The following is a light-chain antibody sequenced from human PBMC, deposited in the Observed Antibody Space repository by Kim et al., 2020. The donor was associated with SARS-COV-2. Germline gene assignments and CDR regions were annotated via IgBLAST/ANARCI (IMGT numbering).Light chain of an antibody. J-gene: IGLJ2*01. CDR2: YNT. CDR1: GIGSKS. CDR3: QVWDRSSDHVV. V-gene: IGLV3-21*04. Sequence: ASGGTARITCGVNGIGSKSVHWYQERPGQAPLMVIYYNTDRPSGIPARVSGSYSGNTATLTISRVEAGDEADYYCQVWDRSSDHVVFGGGTQLTVL.